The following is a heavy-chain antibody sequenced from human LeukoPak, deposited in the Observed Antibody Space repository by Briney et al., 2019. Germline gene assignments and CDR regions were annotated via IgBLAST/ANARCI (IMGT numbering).Heavy chain of an antibody. V-gene: IGHV4-59*01. CDR1: GGSISSYY. J-gene: IGHJ6*03. CDR2: IYYSGST. D-gene: IGHD4-23*01. CDR3: ARDTGYGGNSGADYYYYMDV. Sequence: SETLSLTCTVSGGSISSYYWSWIRQPPGKGLEWIGCIYYSGSTNYNPSLKSRVTISVDTSKNQFSLKLSSVTAADTAVYYCARDTGYGGNSGADYYYYMDVWGKGTTVTVSS.